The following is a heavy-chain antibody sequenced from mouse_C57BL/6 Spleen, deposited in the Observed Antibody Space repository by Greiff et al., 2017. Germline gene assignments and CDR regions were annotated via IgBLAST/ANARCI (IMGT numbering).Heavy chain of an antibody. CDR1: GFTFSDYG. CDR2: ISSGSSTI. J-gene: IGHJ3*01. CDR3: ARTGFAY. Sequence: EVQVEESGGGLVKPGGSLKLSCAASGFTFSDYGMHWVRQAPEKGLEWVAYISSGSSTIYYADTVKGRFTISRDNAKNTLFLQMTSLRSEDTAMYYCARTGFAYWGQGTLVTVSA. V-gene: IGHV5-17*01.